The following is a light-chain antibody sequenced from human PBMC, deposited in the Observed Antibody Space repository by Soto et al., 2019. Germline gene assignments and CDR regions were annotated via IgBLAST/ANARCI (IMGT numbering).Light chain of an antibody. CDR2: DAS. V-gene: IGKV3-20*01. J-gene: IGKJ1*01. Sequence: ESVLTQSPVTLSLSPGERATLCCGATQSVSRYLAWYQQKPGQAPRLLIYDASNRATGIPARFSGSGSGTDFTLTISRLEPEDFAVYYCQQYGSSPPWTFGQGTKVDIK. CDR1: QSVSRY. CDR3: QQYGSSPPWT.